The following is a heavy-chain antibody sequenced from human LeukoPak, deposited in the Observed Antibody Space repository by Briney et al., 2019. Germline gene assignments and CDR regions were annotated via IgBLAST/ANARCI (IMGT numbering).Heavy chain of an antibody. J-gene: IGHJ4*02. D-gene: IGHD6-13*01. CDR2: IIPMFGTP. V-gene: IGHV1-69*01. CDR1: GGTFNSYA. CDR3: ARDEQQLNFDY. Sequence: SVKVSCKASGGTFNSYAVSWVRQAPGQGLEWMGGIIPMFGTPNYAQKFQGRVTITADESTSTAYMELSSLRSEDTAVYYCARDEQQLNFDYWGQGTLVTVSS.